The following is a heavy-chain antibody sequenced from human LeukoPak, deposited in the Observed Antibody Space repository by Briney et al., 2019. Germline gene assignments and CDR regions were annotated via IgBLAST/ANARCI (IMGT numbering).Heavy chain of an antibody. D-gene: IGHD4-17*01. Sequence: PGGSLRLSCAGSGFTFSSFAMSWVRQAPGKGLEWVSTISGSGGSTNYADSVKGRFTFSRDNSKNTVYLQMNSLRAEDTAVYYCAKDLPDYGDYVEGYWGQGTLVTVSS. CDR1: GFTFSSFA. CDR3: AKDLPDYGDYVEGY. V-gene: IGHV3-23*01. CDR2: ISGSGGST. J-gene: IGHJ4*02.